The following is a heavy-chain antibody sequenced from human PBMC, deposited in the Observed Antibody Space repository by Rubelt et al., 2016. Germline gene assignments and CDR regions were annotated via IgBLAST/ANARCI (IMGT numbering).Heavy chain of an antibody. D-gene: IGHD1-26*01. Sequence: GSIYYSGSTYYNPSLKSRVTISVDTSKNQFSLKLSSVTAADTAVYYCARDRLGIVGAMYYWGQGTLVTVSS. CDR2: IYYSGST. J-gene: IGHJ4*02. V-gene: IGHV4-39*02. CDR3: ARDRLGIVGAMYY.